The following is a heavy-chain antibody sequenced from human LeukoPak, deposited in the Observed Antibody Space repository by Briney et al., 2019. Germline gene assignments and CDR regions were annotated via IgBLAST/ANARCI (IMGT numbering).Heavy chain of an antibody. CDR1: GVSISSSNSY. J-gene: IGHJ4*02. V-gene: IGHV4-39*01. D-gene: IGHD4-17*01. CDR3: ASKDYGDYSYYFDY. CDR2: IYYSGST. Sequence: SETLSLTCTVSGVSISSSNSYWGWIRQPPGKGLEWIGSIYYSGSTYYNPSLKSRVTISVDTSKNQFSLKLSSVTAADTAVYYCASKDYGDYSYYFDYWGQGTLVTVSS.